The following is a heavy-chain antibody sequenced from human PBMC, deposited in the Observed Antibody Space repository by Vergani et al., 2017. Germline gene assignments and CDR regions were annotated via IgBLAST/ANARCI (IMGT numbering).Heavy chain of an antibody. Sequence: EVQLLESGGGLVQPGGSLRLSCAASGFTFSSYAMSWVRQAPGKGLEWVSAISGSGGSTYYADSVKGRFTISRDNSKSTLYLQMNSLTTEDTAVYYCAQHSVHYYAMDVWGQGTTVTVSS. V-gene: IGHV3-23*01. CDR1: GFTFSSYA. CDR3: AQHSVHYYAMDV. CDR2: ISGSGGST. J-gene: IGHJ6*02.